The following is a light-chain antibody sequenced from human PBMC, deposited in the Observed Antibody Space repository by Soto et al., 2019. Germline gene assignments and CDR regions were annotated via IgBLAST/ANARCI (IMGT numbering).Light chain of an antibody. CDR1: QSISSW. CDR2: DAS. Sequence: DIQMTQSPSTLSASVGDRVTITCRASQSISSWLAWYQQKPGKAPKLLIYDASSLESGVPSRFSGRGSGTEFTLTISSLQPDDFATYYCQQYNSYRTFGQGTRLEIK. CDR3: QQYNSYRT. J-gene: IGKJ5*01. V-gene: IGKV1-5*01.